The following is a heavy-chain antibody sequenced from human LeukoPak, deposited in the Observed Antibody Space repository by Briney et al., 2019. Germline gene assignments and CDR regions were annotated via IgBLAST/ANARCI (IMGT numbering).Heavy chain of an antibody. D-gene: IGHD1-20*01. J-gene: IGHJ4*02. CDR3: ARRGASVYRYNWNDVEGDDY. CDR2: IYYSGST. CDR1: GGSISSSSYY. V-gene: IGHV4-39*01. Sequence: PSETLSLTCTVSGGSISSSSYYWGWIRQPPGKGLEWIGSIYYSGSTYYNPSLKSRVTISVDTSKNQFSLKLSSVTAADTAVYYCARRGASVYRYNWNDVEGDDYWGQGTLVTVSS.